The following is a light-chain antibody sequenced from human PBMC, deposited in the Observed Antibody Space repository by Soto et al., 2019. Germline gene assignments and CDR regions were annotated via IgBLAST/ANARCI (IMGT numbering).Light chain of an antibody. V-gene: IGKV4-1*01. CDR3: QQYYNTPT. J-gene: IGKJ1*01. CDR1: QSILYSSINKSY. CDR2: WAS. Sequence: DIVMTQSPDSLAVSLGERATINCKSSQSILYSSINKSYLSWYQQKPGQPPKMLIYWASTRESGVPDRFSGSGSGTDFTLTISSLQAEDVAVYCCQQYYNTPTFGQGTKVEIK.